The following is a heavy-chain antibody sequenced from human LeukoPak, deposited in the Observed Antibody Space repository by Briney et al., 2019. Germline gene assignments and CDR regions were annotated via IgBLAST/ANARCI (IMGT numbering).Heavy chain of an antibody. Sequence: SETLSLTCTVSGGSISSHYWSWIRQPPGKGLEWIGYIYYSGSTNYNPSLKSRVTISVDTSKNQFSLKLSSVTAADTAVYYCARSTSQGYDFWSDYYYYYYMDVWGKGTTVTVSS. CDR3: ARSTSQGYDFWSDYYYYYYMDV. J-gene: IGHJ6*03. D-gene: IGHD3-3*01. V-gene: IGHV4-59*11. CDR1: GGSISSHY. CDR2: IYYSGST.